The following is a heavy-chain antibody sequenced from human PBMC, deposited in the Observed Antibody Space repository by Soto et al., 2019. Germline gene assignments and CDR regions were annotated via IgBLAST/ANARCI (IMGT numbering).Heavy chain of an antibody. Sequence: QVQLVESGGGLVQPGGSLRLSCAASGFIISNYLMHWVRQAPGKGLEWVAMIIHDGNNKYNADSVKGRFTISRDNSKNKLYLQMHSLRTEDTAMDYCARDDDDGSYCYLGYWGQGTLVTVAS. D-gene: IGHD3-16*02. V-gene: IGHV3-30-3*01. CDR3: ARDDDDGSYCYLGY. CDR2: IIHDGNNK. CDR1: GFIISNYL. J-gene: IGHJ4*02.